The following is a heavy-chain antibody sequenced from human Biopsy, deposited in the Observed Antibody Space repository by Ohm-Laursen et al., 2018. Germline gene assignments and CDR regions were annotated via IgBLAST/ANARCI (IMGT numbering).Heavy chain of an antibody. J-gene: IGHJ2*01. V-gene: IGHV4-59*01. CDR1: GDSISSYY. D-gene: IGHD3-22*01. CDR3: ARDRGFYSDRTVPGYFDL. CDR2: VSYTGST. Sequence: SETLSFTCTVSGDSISSYYWSWIRQPPGKGLVWIGYVSYTGSTDYNPSLQSRVTISVDTSKNHFSLRLRSVTPADTAMYYCARDRGFYSDRTVPGYFDLWGRGTLVTVSS.